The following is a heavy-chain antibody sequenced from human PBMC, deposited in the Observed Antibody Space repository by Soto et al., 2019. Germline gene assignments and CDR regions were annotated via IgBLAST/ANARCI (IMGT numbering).Heavy chain of an antibody. J-gene: IGHJ6*02. Sequence: PGGSLRLSCAASGFTFSSYGMHWVRQAPGKGLEWVAVISYDGSNKYYADSVKGRFTISRDNSKNTLYLQMNSLRAEDTAVYYCAKDRVQYRNYYYDGMDVWGQGTTVTVSS. CDR3: AKDRVQYRNYYYDGMDV. D-gene: IGHD4-4*01. V-gene: IGHV3-30*18. CDR2: ISYDGSNK. CDR1: GFTFSSYG.